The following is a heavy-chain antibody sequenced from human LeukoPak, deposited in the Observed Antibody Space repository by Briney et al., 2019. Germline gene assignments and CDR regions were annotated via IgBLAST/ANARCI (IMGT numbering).Heavy chain of an antibody. D-gene: IGHD5-18*01. V-gene: IGHV4-39*01. CDR1: GGSISSSSYY. CDR2: IYYSGST. J-gene: IGHJ4*02. Sequence: SETLSLTCTVSGGSISSSSYYWGWIRQPPGKGLEWIGSIYYSGSTYYNPSLKSRVTISVDTSKNQFSLKLSSVTAADTAVNYCARRVWGAAMVNYWGQGTLVTVSS. CDR3: ARRVWGAAMVNY.